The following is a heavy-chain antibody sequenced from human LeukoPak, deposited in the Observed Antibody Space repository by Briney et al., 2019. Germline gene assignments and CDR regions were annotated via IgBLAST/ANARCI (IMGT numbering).Heavy chain of an antibody. D-gene: IGHD5-18*01. V-gene: IGHV3-23*01. J-gene: IGHJ4*02. CDR3: ASQTRMQLWGYFDL. CDR2: ISGSGDSA. Sequence: GGSLRLSCAASGFAFYNYATSWVRQAPGKGLEWVSGISGSGDSAYYTDSVKGRFTISRDNSKNTLYLQMSNLTAEDTAVYHCASQTRMQLWGYFDLWGQGALVIVSS. CDR1: GFAFYNYA.